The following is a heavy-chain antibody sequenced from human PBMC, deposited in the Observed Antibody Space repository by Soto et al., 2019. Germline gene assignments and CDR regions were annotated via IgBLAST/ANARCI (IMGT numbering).Heavy chain of an antibody. CDR1: GGTFSIYA. V-gene: IGHV1-69*13. Sequence: GASVKVSCKASGGTFSIYAISWVRQAPGQGLEWMGGIIPIFGTANYAQKFQGRVTITADESTSTAYMELSSLRSEETAVYYCAIHVSGTVWLGPWGKRTRVTVDS. CDR3: AIHVSGTVWLGP. J-gene: IGHJ5*02. CDR2: IIPIFGTA. D-gene: IGHD6-19*01.